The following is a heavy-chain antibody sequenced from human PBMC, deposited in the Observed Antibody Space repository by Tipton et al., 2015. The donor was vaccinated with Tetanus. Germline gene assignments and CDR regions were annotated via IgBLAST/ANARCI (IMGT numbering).Heavy chain of an antibody. V-gene: IGHV3-7*01. CDR2: IKQDGSAL. CDR1: GFTFSNYC. D-gene: IGHD5-12*01. J-gene: IGHJ6*02. Sequence: SLRLSCVASGFTFSNYCMTWVRQAPGKGLEWVANIKQDGSALYYVDSVKGRFTFSRDNSKNTLYLQMHSLRPEDTAVYYCAKDRALSGYLFYYGMDVWGQGTTVAVSS. CDR3: AKDRALSGYLFYYGMDV.